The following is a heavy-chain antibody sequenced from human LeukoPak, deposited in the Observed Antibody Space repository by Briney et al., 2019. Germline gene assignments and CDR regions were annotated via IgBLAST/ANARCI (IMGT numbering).Heavy chain of an antibody. CDR3: ARVLGQVYYYYGMDV. D-gene: IGHD3-10*01. CDR2: ISSSGSTI. CDR1: GFTFSSYW. V-gene: IGHV3-48*04. J-gene: IGHJ6*02. Sequence: GGSLRLSCAASGFTFSSYWMIWVRQAPGKGLEWVSYISSSGSTIYYADSVKGRFTISRDNAKNSLYLQMNSLTAEDTAVYYCARVLGQVYYYYGMDVWGQGTTVTVSS.